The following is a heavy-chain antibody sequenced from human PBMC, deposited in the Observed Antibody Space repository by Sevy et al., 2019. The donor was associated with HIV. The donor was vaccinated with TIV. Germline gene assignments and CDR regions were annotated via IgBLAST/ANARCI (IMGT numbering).Heavy chain of an antibody. J-gene: IGHJ6*03. CDR3: ARRNYQDSGSYYGYYYMDV. D-gene: IGHD3-10*01. Sequence: GGSLRLSCEASGFIFSNYWMSWVRQAPGKGLERVANIKEDGSDKYYADSVEGRFTISRDNAKHSLFLQMNNLRAEDTAVYYCARRNYQDSGSYYGYYYMDVWCKGTTVTVSS. CDR2: IKEDGSDK. V-gene: IGHV3-7*01. CDR1: GFIFSNYW.